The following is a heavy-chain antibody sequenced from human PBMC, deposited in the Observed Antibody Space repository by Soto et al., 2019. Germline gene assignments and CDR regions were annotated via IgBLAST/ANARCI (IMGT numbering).Heavy chain of an antibody. Sequence: ASVKVSCKASGYAFTSYGISWVRPAPLRVHEWMGCLSAYNGNTNYAQKLQGRVTMTTDTHTSTAYMELRSLRSDDTAVYSCAIDLYDDSNFFDYWG. J-gene: IGHJ4*01. CDR3: AIDLYDDSNFFDY. CDR1: GYAFTSYG. CDR2: LSAYNGNT. D-gene: IGHD4-4*01. V-gene: IGHV1-18*01.